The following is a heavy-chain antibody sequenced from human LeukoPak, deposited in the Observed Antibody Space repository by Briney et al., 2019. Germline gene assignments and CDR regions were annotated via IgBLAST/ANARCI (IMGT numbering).Heavy chain of an antibody. J-gene: IGHJ6*03. D-gene: IGHD5-18*01. V-gene: IGHV4-39*07. CDR2: IYYSGST. CDR3: ARTTEGGYSYGYFYYYYMDV. Sequence: NPSETLSLTCTVSGGSISSSSYYWGWIRQPPGKGLEWIGSIYYSGSTYYNPSLKSRVTISVDTSKNPFSLKLSSVTAADTAVYYCARTTEGGYSYGYFYYYYMDVWGKGTTVTISS. CDR1: GGSISSSSYY.